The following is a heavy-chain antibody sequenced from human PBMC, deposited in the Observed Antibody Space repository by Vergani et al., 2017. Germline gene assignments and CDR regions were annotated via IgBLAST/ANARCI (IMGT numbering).Heavy chain of an antibody. D-gene: IGHD2-21*01. CDR3: TRNVPCGDGAFLHFDH. J-gene: IGHJ4*02. V-gene: IGHV5-51*03. Sequence: EVMLVQSGAEVKKPGESLKISCKYSESSFISNEIAWVRQMSGKGLQWRGNINPIDSKIAYSPSFQGQAIMSLDKSITTAYLQWRSLKASDTAIYYCTRNVPCGDGAFLHFDHWGQGTQVTVSS. CDR2: INPIDSKI. CDR1: ESSFISNE.